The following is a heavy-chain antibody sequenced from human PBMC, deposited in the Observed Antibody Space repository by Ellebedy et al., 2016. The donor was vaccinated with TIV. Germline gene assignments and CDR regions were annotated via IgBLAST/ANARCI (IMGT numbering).Heavy chain of an antibody. CDR1: AYSFINYW. Sequence: GESLKISCQGSAYSFINYWIVWVRQMPGKGLERVGLIYPGDPDPGDSGTRYSPSFRGQATISAAKSINTAYLQWSILKASDTALYYCARQGAQPLDYWGQGTLVTVSS. D-gene: IGHD1-14*01. J-gene: IGHJ4*02. CDR2: IYPGDPDPGDSGT. V-gene: IGHV5-51*01. CDR3: ARQGAQPLDY.